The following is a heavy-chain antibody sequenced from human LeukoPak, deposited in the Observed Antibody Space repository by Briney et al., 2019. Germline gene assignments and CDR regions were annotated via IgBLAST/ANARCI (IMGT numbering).Heavy chain of an antibody. Sequence: HPGGSLRLSCAASGFTLSNHWMHWVRQAPGKGLVWDSHINGDGSETNYADSVRGRFTISRDNAKNTLYLQMNSLRVDDTAVYYCTREEGSTDHWGQGTLVTVSS. D-gene: IGHD5/OR15-5a*01. CDR3: TREEGSTDH. CDR2: INGDGSET. CDR1: GFTLSNHW. J-gene: IGHJ4*02. V-gene: IGHV3-74*01.